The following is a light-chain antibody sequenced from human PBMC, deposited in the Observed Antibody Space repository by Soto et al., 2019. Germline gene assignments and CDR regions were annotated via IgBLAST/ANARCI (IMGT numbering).Light chain of an antibody. V-gene: IGKV1-39*01. Sequence: DIQMTQSPSSVSASVGDRVTITCRASQGIRNDLGWYQQKPGKAPVILIYAASTLQSGVPSRFTGSRSETNFTLIISSLQPEDFATYYCQQSYTTPLTFGGGTKVDIK. J-gene: IGKJ4*01. CDR2: AAS. CDR3: QQSYTTPLT. CDR1: QGIRND.